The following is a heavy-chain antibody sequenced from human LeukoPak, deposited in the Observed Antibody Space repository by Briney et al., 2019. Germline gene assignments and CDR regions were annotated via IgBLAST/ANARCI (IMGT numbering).Heavy chain of an antibody. Sequence: PGRSLRLSCAASGFTFSSYGMHWVRQAPGKGLEWVAVISYDGSNKYYADSVKGRFTISRDNSKNTLYLQMNSLRAEDTAVYYCAKGVSSGSYPYYFDYWGQGTLVTVSS. J-gene: IGHJ4*02. D-gene: IGHD1-26*01. CDR2: ISYDGSNK. CDR1: GFTFSSYG. V-gene: IGHV3-30*18. CDR3: AKGVSSGSYPYYFDY.